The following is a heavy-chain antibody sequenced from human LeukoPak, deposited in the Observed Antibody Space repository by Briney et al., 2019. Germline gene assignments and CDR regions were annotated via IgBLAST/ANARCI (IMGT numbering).Heavy chain of an antibody. J-gene: IGHJ6*03. CDR2: IYYSGST. Sequence: PSETLSLTCTVSGGSISSSSYYWGWIRQPPGKGLEWIGSIYYSGSTYYNPSLKSRVTISVDTSKNQFSLKLSSVTAADTAVYYCARVWYSSSWYDLYYYYYMDVWGKGTTVTVSS. CDR3: ARVWYSSSWYDLYYYYYMDV. CDR1: GGSISSSSYY. D-gene: IGHD6-13*01. V-gene: IGHV4-39*07.